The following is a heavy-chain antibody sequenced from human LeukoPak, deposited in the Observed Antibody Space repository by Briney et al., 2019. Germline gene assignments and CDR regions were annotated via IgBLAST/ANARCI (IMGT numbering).Heavy chain of an antibody. J-gene: IGHJ4*02. CDR1: GYTFTSYG. Sequence: ASVKVSCKASGYTFTSYGISWVRQAPGQGLEWMGWISAYNGNTNFAQKLQGRVTMTTDTSTSTAYMELRSLRSDDTAVYYCARDLWEDIVVVPAAGLGYWGQGTLVTVSS. V-gene: IGHV1-18*01. CDR2: ISAYNGNT. CDR3: ARDLWEDIVVVPAAGLGY. D-gene: IGHD2-2*01.